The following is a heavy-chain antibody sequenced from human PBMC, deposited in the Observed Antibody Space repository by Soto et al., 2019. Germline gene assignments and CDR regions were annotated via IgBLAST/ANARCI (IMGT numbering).Heavy chain of an antibody. J-gene: IGHJ4*02. CDR1: EYSFSSYW. CDR3: ARQGDVLDY. CDR2: IFPGDSDT. V-gene: IGHV5-51*01. Sequence: PGESLKISCKGFEYSFSSYWIGWVRQTPGKGLEWMGIIFPGDSDTRYSPSFQGRVTISADKSISTAYLQWSSLKASDTAMYYCARQGDVLDYWGQGTLVTVSS.